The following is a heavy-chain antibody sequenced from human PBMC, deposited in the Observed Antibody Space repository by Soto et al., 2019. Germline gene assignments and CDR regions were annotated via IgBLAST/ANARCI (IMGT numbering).Heavy chain of an antibody. CDR3: AREGPVVRFLEWSYFDY. D-gene: IGHD3-3*01. J-gene: IGHJ4*02. CDR1: GFTFSSYS. V-gene: IGHV3-48*02. CDR2: ISSSSSTI. Sequence: EVQLVESGGGLVQPGGSLRLSCAASGFTFSSYSMNWVRQAPGKGLEWVSYISSSSSTIYYADSVKGRFTISRDNAKNSLYLQMNSLRDEDTAVYYCAREGPVVRFLEWSYFDYWGQGTLVTVSS.